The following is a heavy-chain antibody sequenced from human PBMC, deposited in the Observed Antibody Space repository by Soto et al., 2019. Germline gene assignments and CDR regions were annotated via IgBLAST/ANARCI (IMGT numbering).Heavy chain of an antibody. D-gene: IGHD4-17*01. Sequence: QSGPTLVNPTQTLTLTCTFSGFSLSTSGMCVSWIRQPPGKALEWLALIDWDDDKYYSTSLKTRLTISKDTSKNQVVLTMTNMDPVDTATYYCERVTTGANRVIYFDYWGQGTLVTVYS. CDR2: IDWDDDK. CDR3: ERVTTGANRVIYFDY. V-gene: IGHV2-70*01. CDR1: GFSLSTSGMC. J-gene: IGHJ4*02.